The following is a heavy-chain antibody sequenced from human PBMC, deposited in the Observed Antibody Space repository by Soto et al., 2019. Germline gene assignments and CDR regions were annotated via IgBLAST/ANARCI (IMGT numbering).Heavy chain of an antibody. J-gene: IGHJ4*02. CDR2: IYWDDDK. Sequence: QITLKESGPTLVKPTQTLTLTCTFSGFSLSTSGVGVGWIRQPPGKALEWLALIYWDDDKRYSPSLKSRLTITKDTSKNQVVLTMTNMDPVDTATYYCAHLSYYDILTGYYNGVGYFDYWGQGTLVTVSS. D-gene: IGHD3-9*01. CDR1: GFSLSTSGVG. V-gene: IGHV2-5*02. CDR3: AHLSYYDILTGYYNGVGYFDY.